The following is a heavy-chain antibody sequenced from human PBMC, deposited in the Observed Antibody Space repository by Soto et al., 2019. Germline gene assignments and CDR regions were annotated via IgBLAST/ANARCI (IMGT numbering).Heavy chain of an antibody. CDR1: GFAFSSYW. J-gene: IGHJ5*02. Sequence: EVQLVESGGGLVQPGGSLRLSCAASGFAFSSYWMHWVRQAPGKGLVWVSRINSDGSSTNYADSVKGRFTISRDNAKNTLYLQMNSLRAEDTAVYYCARDRTAGDWFAPWGQGTLVTGSS. V-gene: IGHV3-74*01. CDR2: INSDGSST. D-gene: IGHD2-21*02. CDR3: ARDRTAGDWFAP.